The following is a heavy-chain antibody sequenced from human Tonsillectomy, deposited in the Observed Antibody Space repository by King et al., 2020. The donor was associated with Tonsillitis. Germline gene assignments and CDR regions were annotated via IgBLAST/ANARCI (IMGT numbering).Heavy chain of an antibody. V-gene: IGHV4-34*01. D-gene: IGHD3-22*01. Sequence: VQLQQWGAGLLKPSETLSLTCAVYGGSFSGYYWNWIRQPPGKGLEWIGEINHVGSTNYNPSLRIRVTNSVDTSKNQFSLKLNSVTAADTAVYYCARRLGYFDTSAYHFDYWGQGTLVTVSS. CDR1: GGSFSGYY. J-gene: IGHJ4*02. CDR2: INHVGST. CDR3: ARRLGYFDTSAYHFDY.